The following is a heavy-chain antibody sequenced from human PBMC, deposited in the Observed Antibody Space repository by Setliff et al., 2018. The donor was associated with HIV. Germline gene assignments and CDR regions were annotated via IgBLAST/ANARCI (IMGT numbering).Heavy chain of an antibody. J-gene: IGHJ4*02. V-gene: IGHV4-59*01. CDR1: GGSISSYY. Sequence: SETLSLTCTVSGGSISSYYWSWIRQPPGKGLEWIGYIYYSGSTNYNPSLKSRVTISVDTSKNQFSLKLSSVTAADTAVYYCARDRRRGLFGELSLGFDYWGQGTLVTVS. CDR2: IYYSGST. CDR3: ARDRRRGLFGELSLGFDY. D-gene: IGHD3-10*01.